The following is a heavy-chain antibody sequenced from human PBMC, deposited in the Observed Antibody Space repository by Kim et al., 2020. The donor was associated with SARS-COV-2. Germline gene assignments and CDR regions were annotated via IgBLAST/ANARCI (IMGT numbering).Heavy chain of an antibody. D-gene: IGHD3-3*01. CDR3: AASRREPTIFGVVIRREFDY. V-gene: IGHV4-34*01. CDR1: GGSFSGYY. Sequence: SETLSLTCAVYGGSFSGYYWSWIRQPPGKGLEWIGEINHSGSTNYNPSLKSRVTISVDTSKNQFSLKLSSVTAADTAVYYWAASRREPTIFGVVIRREFDYWGQGTLVTVSS. J-gene: IGHJ4*02. CDR2: INHSGST.